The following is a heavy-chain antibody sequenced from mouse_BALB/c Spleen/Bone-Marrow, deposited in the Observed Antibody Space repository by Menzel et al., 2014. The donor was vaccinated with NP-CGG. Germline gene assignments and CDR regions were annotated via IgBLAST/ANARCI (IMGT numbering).Heavy chain of an antibody. D-gene: IGHD1-1*01. CDR2: INPSSGYT. CDR1: GYTFTSYT. V-gene: IGHV1-4*01. J-gene: IGHJ2*01. CDR3: ARRYYGSTFDY. Sequence: VKLMESGAELARPGASVKMSCRASGYTFTSYTMHWVKQRPGQGLEWIGYINPSSGYTNYNQKFKDKATLTADKSSSTAYMQLSSLTSEDSAVCYCARRYYGSTFDYWGQGTTLTVSS.